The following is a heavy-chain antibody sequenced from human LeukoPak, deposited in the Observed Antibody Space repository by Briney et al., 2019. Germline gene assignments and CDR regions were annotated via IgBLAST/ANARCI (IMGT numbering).Heavy chain of an antibody. J-gene: IGHJ4*02. CDR3: AKDRRAGSYDY. CDR1: GFTVSSNY. D-gene: IGHD3-10*01. CDR2: IYSGGST. Sequence: HPGGSLRLSCAASGFTVSSNYMSWVRQAPGKGLEWVSVIYSGGSTYYADSVKGRFTISRDNSKNTLYLQMNSLRAEDTAVYYCAKDRRAGSYDYWGQGTLVTVSS. V-gene: IGHV3-53*01.